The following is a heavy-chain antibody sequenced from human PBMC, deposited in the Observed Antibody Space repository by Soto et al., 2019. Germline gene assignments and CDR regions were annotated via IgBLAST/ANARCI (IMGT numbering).Heavy chain of an antibody. Sequence: EVQLVESGGGLVQPGGSLRLSCAASGFTFSSYWMSWVRQAPGKGLEWVANIKQDGSEKYYVDSVKGRFTISRDTAKNSLYLQMNSLRAEDTAVYYCARDPYLDRWLVWYFDYWGQGTLVTFSS. CDR3: ARDPYLDRWLVWYFDY. V-gene: IGHV3-7*05. J-gene: IGHJ4*02. D-gene: IGHD6-19*01. CDR2: IKQDGSEK. CDR1: GFTFSSYW.